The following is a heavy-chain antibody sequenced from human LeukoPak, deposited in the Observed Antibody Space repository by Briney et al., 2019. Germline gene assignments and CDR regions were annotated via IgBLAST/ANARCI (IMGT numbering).Heavy chain of an antibody. CDR2: IFTSGIT. CDR1: GGSIGIYY. Sequence: SETLSLTCTVSGGSIGIYYWNWIRQPAGKGLEWIGRIFTSGITNYDPSLKSRVTMSVDTSKNQFSLNLSSVTAADTAVYYCARESSGNYYNPLGYMDVWGKGTTVTVSS. CDR3: ARESSGNYYNPLGYMDV. J-gene: IGHJ6*03. V-gene: IGHV4-4*07. D-gene: IGHD3-10*01.